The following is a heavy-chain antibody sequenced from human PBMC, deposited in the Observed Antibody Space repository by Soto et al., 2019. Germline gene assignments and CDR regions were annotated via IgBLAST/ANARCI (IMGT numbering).Heavy chain of an antibody. CDR1: GFTVSSNY. Sequence: GGSLRLSCAASGFTVSSNYMSWVRQAPGKGLEWVSVIYSGGSTYYADSVKGRFTISRDNSKNTLYLQMNSLRAEDTAVYYCARDMTTVTPNFDYWGQGTLVTVSS. CDR3: ARDMTTVTPNFDY. CDR2: IYSGGST. J-gene: IGHJ4*02. V-gene: IGHV3-66*01. D-gene: IGHD4-17*01.